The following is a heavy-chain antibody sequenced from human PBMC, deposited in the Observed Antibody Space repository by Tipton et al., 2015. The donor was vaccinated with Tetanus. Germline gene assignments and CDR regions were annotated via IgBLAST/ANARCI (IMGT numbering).Heavy chain of an antibody. CDR1: GGSISSSSYY. D-gene: IGHD1-26*01. CDR2: IYYSGST. Sequence: TLSLTCTVSGGSISSSSYYWGWIRQPPGKGLEWIGSIYYSGSTYYNPSLKSRVTISVDTSKNQFSLKLSSVTAADTAVYYCARQFSMGGWFDPWGQGTLVTVSS. CDR3: ARQFSMGGWFDP. J-gene: IGHJ5*02. V-gene: IGHV4-39*01.